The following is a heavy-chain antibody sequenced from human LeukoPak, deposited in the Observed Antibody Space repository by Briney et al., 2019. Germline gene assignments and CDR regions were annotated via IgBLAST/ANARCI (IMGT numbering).Heavy chain of an antibody. D-gene: IGHD6-13*01. Sequence: GGSLRLSCAASGFTFSTYWMNWVRQAPGKGLVWVSRVNNDGSSTSYADSVKGQFTISRDNTKNTLYLQMNSLRAEDTAVYYCARDLNDLLQNYRSTWYPADYWGQGTLVTVSS. J-gene: IGHJ4*02. V-gene: IGHV3-74*01. CDR3: ARDLNDLLQNYRSTWYPADY. CDR1: GFTFSTYW. CDR2: VNNDGSST.